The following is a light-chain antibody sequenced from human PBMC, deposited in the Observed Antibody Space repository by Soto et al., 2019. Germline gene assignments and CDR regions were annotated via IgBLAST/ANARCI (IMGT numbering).Light chain of an antibody. Sequence: DIQMTQSPSTLSASVGDRVTITCRASQSISTWLAWYQQKPGKAPKVLIYQASGLNSGVPSRFIGGGSGTEFTLTVSGLQPDDFANYYCLQYKISPFTFGPGTKV. CDR3: LQYKISPFT. CDR2: QAS. J-gene: IGKJ3*01. CDR1: QSISTW. V-gene: IGKV1-5*03.